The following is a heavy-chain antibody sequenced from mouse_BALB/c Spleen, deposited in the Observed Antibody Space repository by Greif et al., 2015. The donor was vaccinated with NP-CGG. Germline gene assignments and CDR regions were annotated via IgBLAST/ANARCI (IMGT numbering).Heavy chain of an antibody. J-gene: IGHJ2*01. Sequence: VKVVESGPGLVAPSQSLSITCTVSGFSLTGYGVNWVRQPPGKGLEWLGMIWCDGSPDYNSAHKSRLSISKDNSKSQVFLKMNSLQTDDTARYYCAREEYWHYFDYWGQFTTLTVAS. CDR2: IWCDGSP. D-gene: IGHD5-1*01. CDR3: AREEYWHYFDY. V-gene: IGHV2-6-7*01. CDR1: GFSLTGYG.